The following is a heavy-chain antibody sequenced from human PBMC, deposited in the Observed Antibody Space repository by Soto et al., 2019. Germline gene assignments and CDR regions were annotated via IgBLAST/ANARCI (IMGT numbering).Heavy chain of an antibody. CDR2: ISSSSSYI. CDR1: GFTFSSYS. D-gene: IGHD3-22*01. CDR3: ARVPLDSSGYYAFDY. Sequence: GSLRLSCAASGFTFSSYSMNWVRQAPGKGLEWVSSISSSSSYIYYADSVKGRFTISRDNAKNSLYLQMNSLRAEDTAVYYCARVPLDSSGYYAFDYWGQGTLVTVSS. V-gene: IGHV3-21*01. J-gene: IGHJ4*02.